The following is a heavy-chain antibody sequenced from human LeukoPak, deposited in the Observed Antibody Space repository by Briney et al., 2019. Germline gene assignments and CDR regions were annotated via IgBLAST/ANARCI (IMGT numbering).Heavy chain of an antibody. CDR2: INPNSGGT. CDR3: ARVAGYCSGGSCYSARWYFDY. D-gene: IGHD2-15*01. CDR1: GYTFTGFY. V-gene: IGHV1-2*02. Sequence: ASVKVSCKASGYTFTGFYIHWVRQAPGQGLEWMGWINPNSGGTNYAQKFQGRVTMTRDTSISTAYMELSRLRSDDTAVYYCARVAGYCSGGSCYSARWYFDYWGQGTLVTVSS. J-gene: IGHJ4*02.